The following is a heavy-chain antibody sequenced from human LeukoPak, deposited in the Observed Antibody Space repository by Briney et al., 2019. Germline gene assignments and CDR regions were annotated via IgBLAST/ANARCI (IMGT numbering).Heavy chain of an antibody. CDR3: ARGGAMVRGVNGAFDI. CDR1: GFTFSSYS. D-gene: IGHD3-10*01. J-gene: IGHJ3*02. V-gene: IGHV3-21*04. CDR2: ISSSSSYI. Sequence: GGSLRLSCAASGFTFSSYSMNWVRQAPGKGLEWVSSISSSSSYIYYADSVKGRFTISRDNAKNSLYLQMNSLRAEDTAVYYCARGGAMVRGVNGAFDIWGQGTMVTVSS.